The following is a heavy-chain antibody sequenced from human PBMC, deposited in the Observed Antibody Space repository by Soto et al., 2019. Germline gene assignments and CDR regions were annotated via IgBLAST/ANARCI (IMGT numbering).Heavy chain of an antibody. D-gene: IGHD2-15*01. V-gene: IGHV4-59*08. CDR3: ARGYCSGGSCYHYDYYYYMDV. Sequence: SETLSLTCTVSGGSISSYYWSWIRQPPGKGLEWIGYIYYSGSTNYNPSLKSRVTISVDTSKNQSSLKLSSVTTADTAVYYCARGYCSGGSCYHYDYYYYMDVWGKGTTVTVSS. J-gene: IGHJ6*03. CDR1: GGSISSYY. CDR2: IYYSGST.